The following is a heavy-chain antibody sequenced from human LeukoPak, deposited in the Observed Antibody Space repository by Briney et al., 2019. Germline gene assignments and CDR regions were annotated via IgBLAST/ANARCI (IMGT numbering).Heavy chain of an antibody. D-gene: IGHD3-10*01. J-gene: IGHJ4*02. CDR1: GDSIRSSSHY. CDR3: ARETPYYSIQDY. Sequence: SETLSLTCSVSGDSIRSSSHYWGWIRQPPGKGLEWLGNVYYSGSTYYNPSLKSRVTMSVDTSKNQFSLKLSSVTAADTAVYYCARETPYYSIQDYWGQGTLVTISS. CDR2: VYYSGST. V-gene: IGHV4-39*07.